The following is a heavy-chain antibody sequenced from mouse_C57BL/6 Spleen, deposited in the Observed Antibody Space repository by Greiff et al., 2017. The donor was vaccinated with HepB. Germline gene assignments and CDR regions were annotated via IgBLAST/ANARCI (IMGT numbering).Heavy chain of an antibody. V-gene: IGHV1-85*01. Sequence: VQVVESGPELVKPGASVKLSCKASGYTFTSYDINWVKQRPGQGLEWIGWIYPRDGSTKYNEKFKGKATLTVDTSSSTAYMELHSLTSEDSAVYFCARRGGSSPFAYWGQGTLVTVSA. J-gene: IGHJ3*01. D-gene: IGHD1-1*01. CDR2: IYPRDGST. CDR3: ARRGGSSPFAY. CDR1: GYTFTSYD.